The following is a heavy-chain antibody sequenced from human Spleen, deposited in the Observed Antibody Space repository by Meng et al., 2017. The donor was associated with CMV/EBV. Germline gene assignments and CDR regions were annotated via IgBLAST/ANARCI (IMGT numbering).Heavy chain of an antibody. V-gene: IGHV1-69*02. CDR3: AKAYDFWSGYWFDP. CDR1: GGTFSSYT. D-gene: IGHD3-3*01. Sequence: SVKVSCKASGGTFSSYTISWVRQAPGQGLEWMGRIIPILGIANYAQKFQGRVTITADKSTSTAYMELSSLRSEDTAVYYCAKAYDFWSGYWFDPWGQGTLVTVSS. CDR2: IIPILGIA. J-gene: IGHJ5*02.